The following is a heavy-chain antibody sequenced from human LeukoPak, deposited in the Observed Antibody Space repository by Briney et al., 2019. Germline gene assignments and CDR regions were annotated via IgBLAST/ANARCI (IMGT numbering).Heavy chain of an antibody. Sequence: GGSLRLSCAASGFTFSSSAMSWVRQAPGKGLEWLSTISGGGGSTYHADSVKGRFTISRDNSKNTLYLQMNSLRAEDTAVYYCARARRDFWSGYYTQHFDYWGQGTLVTVSS. CDR3: ARARRDFWSGYYTQHFDY. D-gene: IGHD3-3*01. CDR1: GFTFSSSA. CDR2: ISGGGGST. J-gene: IGHJ4*02. V-gene: IGHV3-23*01.